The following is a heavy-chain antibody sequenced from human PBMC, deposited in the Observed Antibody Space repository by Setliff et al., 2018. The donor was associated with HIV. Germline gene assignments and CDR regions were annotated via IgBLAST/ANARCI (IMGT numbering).Heavy chain of an antibody. CDR3: AMAVIFDY. CDR1: GFTFSKYW. D-gene: IGHD6-19*01. Sequence: GGSLRLFCVASGFTFSKYWMSWVRQVPGKGLEWVANIKEDGSDTNYVDSLKGRFTISRDNAKNSLYLQMNSLRAEDTAVYYCAMAVIFDYWGQGTLVTVSS. V-gene: IGHV3-7*03. J-gene: IGHJ4*02. CDR2: IKEDGSDT.